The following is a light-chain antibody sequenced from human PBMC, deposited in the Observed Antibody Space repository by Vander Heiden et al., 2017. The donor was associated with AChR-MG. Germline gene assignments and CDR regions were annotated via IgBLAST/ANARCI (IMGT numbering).Light chain of an antibody. CDR1: SSNIGGNS. CDR2: SNN. CDR3: AAWDDSLNGVI. J-gene: IGLJ2*01. V-gene: IGLV1-44*01. Sequence: QSVLTQTPSASGTPGQRVTISCSGSSSNIGGNSVNWFQHLPGTAPKLLIYSNNQRPSGVPDRFSGSKSGTSASLAINGLQSEDEADYFCAAWDDSLNGVIFGGGTKVTVL.